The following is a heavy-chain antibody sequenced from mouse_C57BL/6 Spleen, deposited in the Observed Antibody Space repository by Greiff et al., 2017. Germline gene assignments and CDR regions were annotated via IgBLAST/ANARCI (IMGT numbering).Heavy chain of an antibody. CDR2: IWGGGRT. J-gene: IGHJ4*01. CDR3: TKHDYDYALDS. CDR1: GFSLTSYG. V-gene: IGHV2-9*01. D-gene: IGHD2-4*01. Sequence: VKLQESGPGLVAPSQSLFITCTVSGFSLTSYGVDWVRQPPGKGLEWQGVIWGGGRTNYNSAHMSRLSISKDNSKTQVLIKMNSLQTDDTAIYSCTKHDYDYALDSRSQGSSVTVCS.